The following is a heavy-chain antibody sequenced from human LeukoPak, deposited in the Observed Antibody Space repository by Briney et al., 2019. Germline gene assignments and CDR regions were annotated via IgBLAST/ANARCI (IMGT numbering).Heavy chain of an antibody. J-gene: IGHJ4*02. CDR3: ARRGRYDFWSGSKTSFDY. Sequence: ASETLSLTCAVYGGSFSGYYWSWIRQPPGKGLEWIGEINHSGSTNYNPSLKSRVTISVDTSKNQFSLKLSSVTAADTAVYYCARRGRYDFWSGSKTSFDYWGQGTLVTVSS. CDR2: INHSGST. D-gene: IGHD3-3*01. CDR1: GGSFSGYY. V-gene: IGHV4-34*01.